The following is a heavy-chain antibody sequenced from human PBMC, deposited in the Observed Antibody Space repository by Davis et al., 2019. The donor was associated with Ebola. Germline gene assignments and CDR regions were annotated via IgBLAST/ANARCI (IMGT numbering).Heavy chain of an antibody. V-gene: IGHV4-39*07. J-gene: IGHJ6*02. CDR3: ARESRSYRSHMDV. CDR1: GGSISSSSYY. Sequence: MPSETLSLTCTVSGGSISSSSYYWGWIRQPPGKGLEWIGSIYYSGSTYYNPSLKSRVTISVDTSKNQFSLKLSSVTAADTAVYYCARESRSYRSHMDVWGQGTTVTVSS. CDR2: IYYSGST. D-gene: IGHD3-10*01.